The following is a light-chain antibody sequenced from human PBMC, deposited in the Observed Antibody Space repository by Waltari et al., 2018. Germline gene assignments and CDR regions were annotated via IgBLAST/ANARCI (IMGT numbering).Light chain of an antibody. V-gene: IGKV1-39*01. CDR2: AAS. Sequence: DIQLTQSPSSLSAFVGDRVTITRRASQSANIYSNWYQHKPGNAPNLLIYAASNLQSGAVSRFSGCGSRTDSTLTITTLQPEDCATYFCLQSYWHPQFFVQGT. CDR1: QSANIY. J-gene: IGKJ2*01. CDR3: LQSYWHPQF.